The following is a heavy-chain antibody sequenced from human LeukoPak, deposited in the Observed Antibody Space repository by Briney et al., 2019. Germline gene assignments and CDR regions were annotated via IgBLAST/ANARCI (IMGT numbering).Heavy chain of an antibody. CDR1: GGSFSGYY. Sequence: SETLSLTCAVYGGSFSGYYWSWIRQPPGKGLEWIGEINHSGSTNYNPSLKSRVTISVDTSKNQLSLKLSSVTAADTAVYYCASGITMVRGVLPVPYYFDYWGQGTLVTVSS. CDR3: ASGITMVRGVLPVPYYFDY. J-gene: IGHJ4*02. D-gene: IGHD3-10*01. CDR2: INHSGST. V-gene: IGHV4-34*01.